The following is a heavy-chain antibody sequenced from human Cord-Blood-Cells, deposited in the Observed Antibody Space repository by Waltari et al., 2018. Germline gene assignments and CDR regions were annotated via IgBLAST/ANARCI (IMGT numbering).Heavy chain of an antibody. Sequence: QVQLQQWGAGLLKPSEPLSLSCAVYGGSFSGYYWSWLRQPPGQGLEWIGEINHSGRTNYNPSLKSRVTISVDTSKNQFSLKLSSVTAADTAVYYCARVSAIAARRKYYYYYYMDVWGKGTTVTVSS. CDR3: ARVSAIAARRKYYYYYYMDV. CDR1: GGSFSGYY. J-gene: IGHJ6*03. D-gene: IGHD6-6*01. CDR2: INHSGRT. V-gene: IGHV4-34*01.